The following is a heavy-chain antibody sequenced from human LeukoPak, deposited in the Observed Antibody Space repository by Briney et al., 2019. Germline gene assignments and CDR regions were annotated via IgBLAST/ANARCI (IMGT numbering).Heavy chain of an antibody. J-gene: IGHJ3*02. CDR2: ISWNSGSI. D-gene: IGHD3-10*01. CDR3: AKDMQRFGGTDAFDI. Sequence: GGSLRLSCAASGFTFDDYAMHWVRQAPGKGLEWVSGISWNSGSIGYADSVKGRFTISRDNAKNSLCLQMNSLRAEDTALYYCAKDMQRFGGTDAFDIWGQGTVVTVSS. CDR1: GFTFDDYA. V-gene: IGHV3-9*01.